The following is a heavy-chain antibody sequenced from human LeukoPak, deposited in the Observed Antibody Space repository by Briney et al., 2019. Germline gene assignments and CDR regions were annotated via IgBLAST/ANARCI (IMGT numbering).Heavy chain of an antibody. D-gene: IGHD6-6*01. CDR1: GFTFSSYS. Sequence: GGSLRLSCAASGFTFSSYSMNWVRQAPGRGLEWVSYISSSSSTIYYADSVKGRFTISRDNAKNPLYLQMNSLRAEDTAVYYCARDLPSSIHQRKIAARSDFDYWGQGTLVTVSS. CDR2: ISSSSSTI. CDR3: ARDLPSSIHQRKIAARSDFDY. V-gene: IGHV3-48*04. J-gene: IGHJ4*02.